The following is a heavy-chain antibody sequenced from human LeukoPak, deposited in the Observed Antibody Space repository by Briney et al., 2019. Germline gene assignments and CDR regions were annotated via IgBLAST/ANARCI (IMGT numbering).Heavy chain of an antibody. J-gene: IGHJ3*02. CDR3: AREYYDSSGRKHAFEN. CDR1: GYTFTGYY. CDR2: IDPDSGGT. D-gene: IGHD3-22*01. Sequence: ASVKVSCKASGYTFTGYYMHWVRQAPGQGLEWMGSIDPDSGGTTYAQKFQGRVTMTRDTSISTAYMELSRLRSDDTAVYYCAREYYDSSGRKHAFENWGQGTMVTVSS. V-gene: IGHV1-2*02.